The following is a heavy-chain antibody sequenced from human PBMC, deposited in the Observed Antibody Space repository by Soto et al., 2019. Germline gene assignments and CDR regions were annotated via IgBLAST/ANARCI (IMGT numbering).Heavy chain of an antibody. CDR2: IDYIGNI. D-gene: IGHD1-1*01. CDR1: GDSISRGISY. CDR3: ARLPRRCGTCVQFDS. V-gene: IGHV4-39*02. Sequence: SETLSLTCTVSGDSISRGISYWGWIRQPPGKGLEWIGSIDYIGNIFFNPSLKSRVTISLDASNNHYSLKVASVTAADTAIYYCARLPRRCGTCVQFDSWGQGTLVTVSS. J-gene: IGHJ4*02.